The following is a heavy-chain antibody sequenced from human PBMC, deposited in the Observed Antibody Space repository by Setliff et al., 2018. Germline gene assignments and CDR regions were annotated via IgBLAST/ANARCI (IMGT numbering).Heavy chain of an antibody. Sequence: ASVKVSCQVSGYTLTELSRHWVRQAPGKGLEWMGGFDPEDGETIYAQKFQGRVTMTEDTSTDTAYMELSSLRSEDTAVYYCASGYSGYDWLYYYGMDVWGQGTTVTVSS. CDR3: ASGYSGYDWLYYYGMDV. CDR1: GYTLTELS. V-gene: IGHV1-24*01. D-gene: IGHD5-12*01. J-gene: IGHJ6*02. CDR2: FDPEDGET.